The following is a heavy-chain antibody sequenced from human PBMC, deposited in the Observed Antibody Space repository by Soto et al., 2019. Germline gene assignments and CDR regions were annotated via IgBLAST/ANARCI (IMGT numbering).Heavy chain of an antibody. D-gene: IGHD5-12*01. CDR3: AKSGQAEYSGYAV. CDR1: GFTFDDYA. CDR2: ISWNSGSI. Sequence: HPGGSLRLSCAASGFTFDDYAMHWVRQAPGKGLEWVSGISWNSGSIGYADSVKGRFTVSRDNAKNSLYLQMNSLRAEDTALYYCAKSGQAEYSGYAVWGQGTLVTVSS. V-gene: IGHV3-9*01. J-gene: IGHJ4*02.